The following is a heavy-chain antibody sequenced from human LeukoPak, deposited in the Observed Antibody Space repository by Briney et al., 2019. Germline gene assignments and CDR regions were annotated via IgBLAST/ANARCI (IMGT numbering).Heavy chain of an antibody. CDR2: ISYDGSNK. V-gene: IGHV3-30*04. Sequence: PGGSLRLSCAASGFTFSSYAMHWVRQAPGKGLEWVAVISYDGSNKYYADSVKGRFTISRDNSKNTLYLQMNSLRAEDTAVYYCARDLKRITIFLPRGYWGQGTLVTVSS. D-gene: IGHD3-9*01. CDR3: ARDLKRITIFLPRGY. J-gene: IGHJ4*02. CDR1: GFTFSSYA.